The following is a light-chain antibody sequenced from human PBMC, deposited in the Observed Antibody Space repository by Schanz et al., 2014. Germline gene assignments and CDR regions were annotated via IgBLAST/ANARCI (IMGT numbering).Light chain of an antibody. J-gene: IGKJ2*01. V-gene: IGKV3D-15*01. CDR3: QHYNSARYT. CDR1: QSVSSK. CDR2: DAS. Sequence: EIVMTQSPATLSVSPGESATLSCRASQSVSSKLAWYQQKPGQAPRLLVYDASTRATGIPDRFSGSGSGTDFTLTISRLEPEDIAVYHCQHYNSARYTFGQETKLEIK.